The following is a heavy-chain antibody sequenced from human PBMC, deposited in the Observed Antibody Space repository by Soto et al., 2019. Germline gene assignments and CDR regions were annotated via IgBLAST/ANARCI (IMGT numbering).Heavy chain of an antibody. CDR1: GFTFSTYG. CDR2: IWYDGSNK. J-gene: IGHJ4*02. Sequence: QVQLVESGGGVVQPGRSLRLSCAASGFTFSTYGMHWVRQAPGRGLEWVAAIWYDGSNKYYADSVKGRFTISRDNSKNKLYLQMNSLRAEDTAVYYCARTIFSGYSSTWLPVYWCQGTLVTVSS. V-gene: IGHV3-33*01. D-gene: IGHD6-13*01. CDR3: ARTIFSGYSSTWLPVY.